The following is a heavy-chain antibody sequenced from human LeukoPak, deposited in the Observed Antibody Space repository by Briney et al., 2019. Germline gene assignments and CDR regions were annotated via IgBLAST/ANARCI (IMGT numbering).Heavy chain of an antibody. CDR1: GYTFTSYD. J-gene: IGHJ4*02. D-gene: IGHD5-18*01. CDR3: AREIQLWPSYYFDY. Sequence: ASVKVSCKASGYTFTSYDINWVRQATGQGLEWMGWMNPNSGNTGYAQKFQGRVTMTRNTSISTAYMELSSLRSEDTAVYYCAREIQLWPSYYFDYWGQGTLVTVSS. V-gene: IGHV1-8*01. CDR2: MNPNSGNT.